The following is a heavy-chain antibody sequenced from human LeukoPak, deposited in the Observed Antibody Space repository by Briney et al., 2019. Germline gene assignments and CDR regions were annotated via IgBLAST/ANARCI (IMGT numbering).Heavy chain of an antibody. D-gene: IGHD3-16*01. J-gene: IGHJ4*02. CDR2: IFDSGRT. CDR3: ARGGAAFYYFDY. Sequence: SETLSLTCTVSGGSISSYYWSWIRQPPGKGLEWIGYIFDSGRTLNNPSLKGRVTMSLDTSNNQFSLKLSSVTAADTAVYYCARGGAAFYYFDYWGQGTLATVSS. V-gene: IGHV4-59*04. CDR1: GGSISSYY.